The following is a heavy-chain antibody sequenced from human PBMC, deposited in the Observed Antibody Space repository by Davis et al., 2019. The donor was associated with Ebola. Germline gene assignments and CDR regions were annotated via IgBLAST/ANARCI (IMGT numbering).Heavy chain of an antibody. Sequence: ASVKVSCKASGYTFTSYGISWVRQAPGQGLEWMGWISAYNGNTNYAQKFQGRVTMTTDTSTSTAYMELRSLRSDDTAVYYCARIPTELNYGDWGSYYDSSGYLDYWGQGTLVTVSS. V-gene: IGHV1-18*01. CDR3: ARIPTELNYGDWGSYYDSSGYLDY. CDR1: GYTFTSYG. D-gene: IGHD3-22*01. J-gene: IGHJ4*02. CDR2: ISAYNGNT.